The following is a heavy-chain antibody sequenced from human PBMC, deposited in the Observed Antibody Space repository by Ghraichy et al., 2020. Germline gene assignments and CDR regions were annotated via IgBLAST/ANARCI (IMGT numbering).Heavy chain of an antibody. CDR2: IYSGGST. Sequence: GGSLRLSCAASGFTVSSNYMSWVRQAPGKGLEWVSVIYSGGSTYYADSVKGRFTISRDNSKNTLYLQMNSLRAEDTAVYYCARGRYCSGGSCLSLYYYYYGMDVWGQGTTVTVSS. D-gene: IGHD2-15*01. CDR1: GFTVSSNY. CDR3: ARGRYCSGGSCLSLYYYYYGMDV. V-gene: IGHV3-53*01. J-gene: IGHJ6*02.